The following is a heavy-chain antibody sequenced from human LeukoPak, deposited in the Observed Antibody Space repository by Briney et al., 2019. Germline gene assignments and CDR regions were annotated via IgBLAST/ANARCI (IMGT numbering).Heavy chain of an antibody. D-gene: IGHD5-12*01. J-gene: IGHJ4*02. CDR3: AREPNIVAAFDY. Sequence: EASVTVSCKASGYTFTSYYMHWVRQAPGQGLEWMGIINPSGGSTSYAQKFQGRVTMTRDTSTSTVYMELSSLRSEDTAMYYCAREPNIVAAFDYWGQGTLVTVSS. V-gene: IGHV1-46*01. CDR1: GYTFTSYY. CDR2: INPSGGST.